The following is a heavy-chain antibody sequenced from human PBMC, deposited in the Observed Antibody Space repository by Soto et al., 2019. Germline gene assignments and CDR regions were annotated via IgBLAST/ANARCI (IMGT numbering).Heavy chain of an antibody. D-gene: IGHD3-9*01. CDR3: ARVGDYDILTGYYAPPDY. J-gene: IGHJ4*02. Sequence: ASVKVSCKASRYTFTNYCISWVPQAPGQGLEWMGWISAYNGNTNYAQKLQGRVTMTTDTSTSTAYMELRSLRSDDTAVYYCARVGDYDILTGYYAPPDYWGQGTLVTSPQ. CDR1: RYTFTNYC. CDR2: ISAYNGNT. V-gene: IGHV1-18*01.